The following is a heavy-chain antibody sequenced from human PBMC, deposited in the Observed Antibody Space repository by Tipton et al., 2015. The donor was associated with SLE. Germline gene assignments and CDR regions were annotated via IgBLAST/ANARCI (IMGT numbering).Heavy chain of an antibody. CDR1: GFTFSSYA. V-gene: IGHV3-23*03. D-gene: IGHD1/OR15-1a*01. CDR3: ARVYVGNNGLEFDY. Sequence: GSLRLSCAASGFTFSSYAMSWVRQAPGKGLEWVSVIYSGGITTYYADSVKGRFTISRDNSKNTLYLQMNSLRAEDTAVYYCARVYVGNNGLEFDYWGQGTLVTVSS. J-gene: IGHJ4*02. CDR2: IYSGGITT.